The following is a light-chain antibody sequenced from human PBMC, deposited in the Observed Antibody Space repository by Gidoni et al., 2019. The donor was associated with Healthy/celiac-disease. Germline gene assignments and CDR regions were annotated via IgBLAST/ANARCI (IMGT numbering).Light chain of an antibody. Sequence: DIVMNQSPDSLAVSLGERAPINCKSSHSVLYRSNNKNYLAWYQQKPGQPPKLLIYWASTRESGVPDRFSGSGSGTDFTLTISSLQAEDVAVYYCQQYYSTPPLTFGGGTKVEIK. CDR3: QQYYSTPPLT. V-gene: IGKV4-1*01. J-gene: IGKJ4*01. CDR1: HSVLYRSNNKNY. CDR2: WAS.